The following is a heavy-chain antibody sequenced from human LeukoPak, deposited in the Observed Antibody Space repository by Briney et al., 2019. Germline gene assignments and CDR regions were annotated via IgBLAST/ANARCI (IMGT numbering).Heavy chain of an antibody. CDR2: IGPYNGYT. V-gene: IGHV1-18*01. Sequence: GASVKVSCKASGDTFTNCGISWVRQAPGQGLEWMGWIGPYNGYTNYAQKLQGRVTLTTDTSTSTAYMDLRSLRSDDTAVYYCVREKYCSGDTCYSGAIDSWGQGTLVTVSS. D-gene: IGHD2-15*01. CDR1: GDTFTNCG. CDR3: VREKYCSGDTCYSGAIDS. J-gene: IGHJ4*02.